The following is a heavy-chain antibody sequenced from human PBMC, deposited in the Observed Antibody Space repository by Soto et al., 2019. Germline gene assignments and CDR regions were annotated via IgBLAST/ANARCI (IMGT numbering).Heavy chain of an antibody. V-gene: IGHV1-69*12. CDR3: AREGCISTSCYALDYYYGMDV. J-gene: IGHJ6*02. CDR1: GGTFSIYA. CDR2: IIPIFGTA. D-gene: IGHD2-2*01. Sequence: QVQLVQSGAEVKKPGSSVKVSCKASGGTFSIYAISWVRQAPGQGLEWMGGIIPIFGTANYAQKFQGRVTITADESTSTAYMELSSLRSEDTAVYYCAREGCISTSCYALDYYYGMDVWGQGTTVTVSS.